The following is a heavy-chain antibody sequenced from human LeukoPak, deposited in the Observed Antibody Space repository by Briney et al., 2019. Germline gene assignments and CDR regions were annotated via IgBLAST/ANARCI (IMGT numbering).Heavy chain of an antibody. CDR1: GGSFSGYY. CDR2: INHSGST. D-gene: IGHD4-11*01. CDR3: AKLKTTVTNSYYYYYMDV. V-gene: IGHV4-34*01. J-gene: IGHJ6*03. Sequence: SETLSLTCAVYGGSFSGYYWSWIRQPPGKGLEWIGEINHSGSTNYNPSLKSRVTISVDTSKNQFSLKLSSVTAADTAVYYCAKLKTTVTNSYYYYYMDVWGKGTTVTVSS.